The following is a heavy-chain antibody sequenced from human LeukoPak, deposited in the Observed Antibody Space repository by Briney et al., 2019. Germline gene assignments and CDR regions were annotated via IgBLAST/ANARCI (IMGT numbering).Heavy chain of an antibody. CDR2: ISSSGSTI. D-gene: IGHD5-18*01. CDR1: GFTFSDYY. Sequence: GGSLRLSCAASGFTFSDYYMSWIRQAPGKGLEWVSYISSSGSTIYYADSVKGRFTISRDNAKNSLYLQMNSLRAEDTAVYYCARVHAARVGIQLWPAAIGYWGQGTLVTVSS. V-gene: IGHV3-11*04. CDR3: ARVHAARVGIQLWPAAIGY. J-gene: IGHJ4*02.